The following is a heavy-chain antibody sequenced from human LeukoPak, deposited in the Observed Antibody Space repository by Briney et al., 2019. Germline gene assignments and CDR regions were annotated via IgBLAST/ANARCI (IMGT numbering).Heavy chain of an antibody. V-gene: IGHV1-2*02. J-gene: IGHJ3*02. Sequence: PGASVKVSCKASGYTFTGYYVHWVRQAPGQGLEWMGWIDPHSGATNYAQNFQGRVTMSRDTSITTAYMELSSLRSDDTAVFYCARGGTVGLDAFDIWGLGTMVTVSS. CDR2: IDPHSGAT. D-gene: IGHD1-1*01. CDR3: ARGGTVGLDAFDI. CDR1: GYTFTGYY.